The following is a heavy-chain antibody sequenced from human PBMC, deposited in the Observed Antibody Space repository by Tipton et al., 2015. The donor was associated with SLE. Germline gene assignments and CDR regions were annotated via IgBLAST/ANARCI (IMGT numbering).Heavy chain of an antibody. CDR3: ARDPGLKAFDY. D-gene: IGHD3-10*01. CDR2: IYHSGST. Sequence: GLVKPSETLSLTCAVYGESFIHYYWSWIRQSPGKGLEWIGEIYHSGSTNYNPSLKSRVTISVDKSKNQFSLKLSSVTAADTAVYYCARDPGLKAFDYWGQGTLVTVSS. V-gene: IGHV4-34*01. J-gene: IGHJ4*02. CDR1: GESFIHYY.